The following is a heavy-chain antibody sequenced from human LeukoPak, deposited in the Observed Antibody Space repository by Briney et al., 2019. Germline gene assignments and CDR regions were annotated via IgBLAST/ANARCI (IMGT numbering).Heavy chain of an antibody. V-gene: IGHV1-18*01. J-gene: IGHJ4*02. CDR3: AREARDYYDSSGYYYVFDY. CDR1: GYTFTSYG. Sequence: ASVKVSCKASGYTFTSYGISWVRQAPGQGLEWMGWISAYNGNTNYAQKLQGRVTMTTDTSTSTAYMELRSLRSDDTAVYYCAREARDYYDSSGYYYVFDYWGQGTLVTASS. CDR2: ISAYNGNT. D-gene: IGHD3-22*01.